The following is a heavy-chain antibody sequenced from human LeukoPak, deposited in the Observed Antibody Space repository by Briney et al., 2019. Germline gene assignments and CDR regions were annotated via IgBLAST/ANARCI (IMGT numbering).Heavy chain of an antibody. D-gene: IGHD4-17*01. CDR1: GGSFSGYY. J-gene: IGHJ5*02. Sequence: PSETLSLTCAVYGGSFSGYYWSWIRQPPGKGLEWIGEINHSGSTNYNPSLKSRVTISVDTSKNQFSLKLSSVTAADTAVYYCARHDYGDYGDWFDPWGQGTLVTVSS. V-gene: IGHV4-34*01. CDR2: INHSGST. CDR3: ARHDYGDYGDWFDP.